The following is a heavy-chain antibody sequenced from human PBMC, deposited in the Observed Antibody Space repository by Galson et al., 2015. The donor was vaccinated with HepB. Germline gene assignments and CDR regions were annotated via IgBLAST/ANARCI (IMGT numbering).Heavy chain of an antibody. V-gene: IGHV4-34*01. Sequence: SETLSLTCAVYGGSFSGYYWSWIRQPPGKGLEWIGEINHSGSTNYNPSLKSRVTISVDTSKNQFSLKLSSVTAADTAVYYCARATTVVTTEFDYWGQGTLVTVSS. D-gene: IGHD4-23*01. CDR3: ARATTVVTTEFDY. J-gene: IGHJ4*02. CDR2: INHSGST. CDR1: GGSFSGYY.